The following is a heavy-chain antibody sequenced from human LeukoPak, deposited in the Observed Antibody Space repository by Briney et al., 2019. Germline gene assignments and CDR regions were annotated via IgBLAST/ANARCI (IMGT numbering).Heavy chain of an antibody. CDR2: IYYSGST. CDR3: ARLSLAYGDYYYYGMDV. CDR1: GGSISSSSYY. V-gene: IGHV4-39*01. D-gene: IGHD4-17*01. J-gene: IGHJ6*02. Sequence: SETLSLTCTVSGGSISSSSYYWGWIRQPPGKGLEWIGSIYYSGSTYYNPSLKSRVTMSVDTSKNQFSLKLSSVTAADTAVYYCARLSLAYGDYYYYGMDVWAKGPRSPSP.